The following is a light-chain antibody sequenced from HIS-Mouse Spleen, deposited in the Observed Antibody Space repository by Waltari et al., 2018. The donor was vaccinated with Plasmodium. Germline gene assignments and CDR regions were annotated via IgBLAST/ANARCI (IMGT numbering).Light chain of an antibody. J-gene: IGKJ4*01. CDR3: QQYDNLPPL. CDR2: DAS. V-gene: IGKV1-33*01. Sequence: DIQMTQSPSSLSASVRDRVTITCQASQDISNYLIWYQQKPGKAPKLLIYDASNLETGVPSRFSGSGSGTDFTFTISSLQPEDIATYYCQQYDNLPPLFGGGTKVEIK. CDR1: QDISNY.